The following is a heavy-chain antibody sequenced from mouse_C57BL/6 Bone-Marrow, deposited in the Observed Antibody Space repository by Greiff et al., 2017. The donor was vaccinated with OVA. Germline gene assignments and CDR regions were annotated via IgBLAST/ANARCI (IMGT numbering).Heavy chain of an antibody. Sequence: QVHVKQSGAELVRPGASVKLSCKASGYTFTDYYINWVKQRPGQGLEWIARIYPGSGNTYYNEKFKGKATLTAEKSSSTAYMQLSSLTSEDSAVYFCAREGVRQNYYAMDYWGQGTSVTVSS. V-gene: IGHV1-76*01. CDR1: GYTFTDYY. J-gene: IGHJ4*01. D-gene: IGHD2-14*01. CDR3: AREGVRQNYYAMDY. CDR2: IYPGSGNT.